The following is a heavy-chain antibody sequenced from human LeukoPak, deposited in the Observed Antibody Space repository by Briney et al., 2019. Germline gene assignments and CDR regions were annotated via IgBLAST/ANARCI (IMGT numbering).Heavy chain of an antibody. D-gene: IGHD1-7*01. CDR1: GFSLSSYA. CDR3: AKGNRYNWNSWYYFDY. J-gene: IGHJ4*02. CDR2: ISGSGGST. V-gene: IGHV3-23*01. Sequence: GGSLRLSCAASGFSLSSYAMSWVRQAPGKGLEWVSAISGSGGSTYYADSVKGRFTISRDNSKNTLYLQMNSLRAEDTAVYYCAKGNRYNWNSWYYFDYWGQGTLVTVSS.